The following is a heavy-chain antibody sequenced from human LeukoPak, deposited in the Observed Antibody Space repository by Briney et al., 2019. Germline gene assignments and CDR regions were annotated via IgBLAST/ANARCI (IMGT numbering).Heavy chain of an antibody. D-gene: IGHD2-2*01. V-gene: IGHV4-38-2*02. CDR3: ARDPRWLTPDCTSTSCYENYFDP. CDR2: IYHNGGA. J-gene: IGHJ5*02. Sequence: PSETLSLTCAVSGYSINNGYQWAWIRQSPGRGLEWIGSIYHNGGAHYNPSLRSRVVISVDTSNNQFSLRLSSVTVADTAVYYYARDPRWLTPDCTSTSCYENYFDPWGRGTLVTVPS. CDR1: GYSINNGYQ.